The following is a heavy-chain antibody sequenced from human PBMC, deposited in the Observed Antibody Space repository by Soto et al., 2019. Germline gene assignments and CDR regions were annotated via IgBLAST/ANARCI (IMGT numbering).Heavy chain of an antibody. Sequence: EVRLVESGGDLVQPGGSLRLSCTASGFPFDDNAMHWVRQTPGRGLEWVAGINWNSNSVMYGDSVKGRFTISRDNAKNSLYLQMNRLRPEDTALYFCVKDMENSAWPTWDAFDVWGQGTMVTVSS. D-gene: IGHD3-3*01. CDR1: GFPFDDNA. CDR3: VKDMENSAWPTWDAFDV. CDR2: INWNSNSV. V-gene: IGHV3-9*01. J-gene: IGHJ3*01.